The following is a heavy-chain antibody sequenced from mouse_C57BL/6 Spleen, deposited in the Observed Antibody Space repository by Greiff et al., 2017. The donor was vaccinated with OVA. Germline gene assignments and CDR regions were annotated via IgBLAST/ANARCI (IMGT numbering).Heavy chain of an antibody. Sequence: EVKLVESGGGLVKPGGSLKLSCAASGFTFSSYAMSWVRQTPEKRLAWVATISDGGSYTYYPDNVKGRFTISRDNAKNNLYLQMSHLKSEDTAMYYCARVRTWYFDVWGTGTTVTVSS. V-gene: IGHV5-4*03. CDR1: GFTFSSYA. CDR2: ISDGGSYT. CDR3: ARVRTWYFDV. J-gene: IGHJ1*03.